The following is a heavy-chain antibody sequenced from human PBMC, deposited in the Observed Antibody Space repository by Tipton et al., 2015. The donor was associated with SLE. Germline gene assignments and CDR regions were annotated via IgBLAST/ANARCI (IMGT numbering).Heavy chain of an antibody. CDR2: INHSGST. V-gene: IGHV4-34*01. CDR1: GGSFSGCY. J-gene: IGHJ5*02. Sequence: TLSLTCAVYGGSFSGCYWSWIRQPPGKGLEWIGEINHSGSTNYNPSLKSRVTISVDTSKNQFSLKLSSVTAADTAVYYCARGRSSSRMPFDPWGQGTPVTVSS. D-gene: IGHD6-13*01. CDR3: ARGRSSSRMPFDP.